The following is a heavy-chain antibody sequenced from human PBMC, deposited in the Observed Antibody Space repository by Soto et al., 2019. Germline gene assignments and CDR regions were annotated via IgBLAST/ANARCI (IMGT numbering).Heavy chain of an antibody. CDR1: GFTFSSYS. Sequence: SGGSLRLSCAASGFTFSSYSMNWVRQAPGKGLEWVSLVGESGTPTYYADSVKGRFTISRDNSGNTLFLEMYSLRAEDTAVYYCARYIPGVRYYGMDVWGPGTTVTVSS. V-gene: IGHV3-23*01. J-gene: IGHJ6*02. CDR2: VGESGTPT. D-gene: IGHD2-2*01. CDR3: ARYIPGVRYYGMDV.